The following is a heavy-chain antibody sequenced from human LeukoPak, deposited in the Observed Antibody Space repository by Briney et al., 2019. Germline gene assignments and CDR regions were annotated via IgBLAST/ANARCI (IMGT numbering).Heavy chain of an antibody. V-gene: IGHV1-69*04. CDR3: ARVESTHYPLAFDP. D-gene: IGHD1-26*01. CDR1: GGTLSSYA. Sequence: ASVKVSCKASGGTLSSYAISWVRQAPGQGLEWMGRIIPILGIANYAQKFQGRVTITADKSTSTAYMELSSLRSEDTAVYYCARVESTHYPLAFDPWGQGTLVTVSS. J-gene: IGHJ5*02. CDR2: IIPILGIA.